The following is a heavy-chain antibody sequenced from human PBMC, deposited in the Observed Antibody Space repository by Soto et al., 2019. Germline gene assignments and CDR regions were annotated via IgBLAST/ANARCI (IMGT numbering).Heavy chain of an antibody. CDR3: ARDSVLRSHNWNYGTPSEKYNWFDP. D-gene: IGHD1-7*01. Sequence: ASVEVSCKASGYTFTSYDMHWVRQAPGQGLEWMGIINPSGGSTSYAQKFQGRVTMTRDTSTSTVYMELSSLRSEDTAVYYCARDSVLRSHNWNYGTPSEKYNWFDPWGQGTLVTVSS. J-gene: IGHJ5*02. CDR1: GYTFTSYD. V-gene: IGHV1-46*01. CDR2: INPSGGST.